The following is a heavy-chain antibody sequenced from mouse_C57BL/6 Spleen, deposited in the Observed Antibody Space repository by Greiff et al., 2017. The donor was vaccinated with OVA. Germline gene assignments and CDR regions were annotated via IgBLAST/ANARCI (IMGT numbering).Heavy chain of an antibody. Sequence: QVQLKESGPGLVAPSQSLSITCTVSGFSLTSYAISWVRQPPGKGLEWLGVIWTGGGTNYNSALKSRLSISKDNSKSQVFLKMNSLQTDDTARYYCARKGDMDYYGSSYEEDAMDYWGQGTSVTVSS. V-gene: IGHV2-9-1*01. CDR1: GFSLTSYA. CDR3: ARKGDMDYYGSSYEEDAMDY. CDR2: IWTGGGT. D-gene: IGHD1-1*01. J-gene: IGHJ4*01.